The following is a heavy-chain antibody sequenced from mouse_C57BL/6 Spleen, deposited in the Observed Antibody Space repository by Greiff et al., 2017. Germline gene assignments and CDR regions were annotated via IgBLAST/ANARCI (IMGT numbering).Heavy chain of an antibody. CDR3: TTGSKRYFDY. V-gene: IGHV14-4*01. CDR2: IDPENGDT. CDR1: GFNIKDDY. J-gene: IGHJ2*01. Sequence: EVQLQQSGAELVRPGASVKLSCTASGFNIKDDYMHWVKQRPEQGLEWIGWIDPENGDTEYASKFQGKATITADTSSNTAYLQLSGLTSEDTAVYYCTTGSKRYFDYWGQGTTLTVSS.